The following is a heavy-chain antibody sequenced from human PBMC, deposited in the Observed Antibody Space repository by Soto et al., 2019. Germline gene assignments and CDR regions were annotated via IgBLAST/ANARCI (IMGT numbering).Heavy chain of an antibody. CDR2: INAGNGNT. D-gene: IGHD3-10*01. Sequence: QVQLVQSGAEEKKPGASVKVSCKASGYTFTNYAMNWVRQAPEQRLEWMGWINAGNGNTKYSQKFQGRVTITRDTSASTAYMELSSLRSEDTAVYYCARDLGSGIIDYWGQGTLVTVSS. V-gene: IGHV1-3*05. CDR3: ARDLGSGIIDY. J-gene: IGHJ4*02. CDR1: GYTFTNYA.